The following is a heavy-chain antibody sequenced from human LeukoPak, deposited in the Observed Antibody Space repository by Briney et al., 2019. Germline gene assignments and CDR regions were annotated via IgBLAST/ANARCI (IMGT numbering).Heavy chain of an antibody. V-gene: IGHV4-39*01. CDR1: GGSISSSRYY. D-gene: IGHD3-10*01. Sequence: SETLSLTCTVSGGSISSSRYYWGWIRQPPGKGLEWIGSFYYSGTTSYNPSLGTRVTISVDTSKNQFSLELTSVTAADTAVYYCARPCSLGSYSGFDYWGQGTLVSVSS. J-gene: IGHJ4*02. CDR3: ARPCSLGSYSGFDY. CDR2: FYYSGTT.